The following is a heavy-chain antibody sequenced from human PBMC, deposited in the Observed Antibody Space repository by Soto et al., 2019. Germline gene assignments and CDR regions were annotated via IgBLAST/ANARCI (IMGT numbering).Heavy chain of an antibody. CDR1: GYTFTNYG. Sequence: ASVKVSCKASGYTFTNYGIAWVRQAPGQGLEWMGWISAYSGSTDYAPKLQGRVTMTTDTSTSTVYMELRDLRSDDTAVYYCTRDRLTLTTSLIFDYWGQGTLVTVSS. D-gene: IGHD4-17*01. V-gene: IGHV1-18*01. CDR3: TRDRLTLTTSLIFDY. J-gene: IGHJ4*02. CDR2: ISAYSGST.